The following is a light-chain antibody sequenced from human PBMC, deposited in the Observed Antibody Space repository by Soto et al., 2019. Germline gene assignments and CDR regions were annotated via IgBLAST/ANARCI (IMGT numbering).Light chain of an antibody. CDR1: QSVSATY. CDR3: QHYGTSTRT. Sequence: EMVLTQSPGTLYLSPGESATLSCRATQSVSATYLAWYQQKPGQAPRLLIYAASNRATDIPDRFSGSGSGKDFTLAISRLEPEDFAVYWCQHYGTSTRTFGQGTKVEIK. CDR2: AAS. J-gene: IGKJ1*01. V-gene: IGKV3-20*01.